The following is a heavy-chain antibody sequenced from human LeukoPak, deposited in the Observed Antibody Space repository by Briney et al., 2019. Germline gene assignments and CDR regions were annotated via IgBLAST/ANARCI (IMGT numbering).Heavy chain of an antibody. CDR1: GFTFSDYW. D-gene: IGHD3-3*02. CDR3: ARDIYSIAE. CDR2: IHSDGGTT. V-gene: IGHV3-74*01. Sequence: PGGSLRLSCAASGFTFSDYWIHWVRQAPGKGLVWVSLIHSDGGTTNYADSVKGRFTMSRDSAKNMVYLQMNSLRVEDTAVYYCARDIYSIAEWGQGTWSPSPQ. J-gene: IGHJ4*02.